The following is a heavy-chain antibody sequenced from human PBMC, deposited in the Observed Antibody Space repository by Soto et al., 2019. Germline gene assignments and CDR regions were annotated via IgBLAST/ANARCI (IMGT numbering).Heavy chain of an antibody. CDR3: ARERKFDFWRKGLDV. D-gene: IGHD3-3*01. J-gene: IGHJ6*02. CDR2: MDPNRGST. Sequence: VASVKVSCKASGYTFTTYDINWVRQAPGQGLEWLGWMDPNRGSTGYAQNFQGRITMTRNISRNTAHMELSSLQSEDTAVYYCARERKFDFWRKGLDVWGQGTTVTVSS. V-gene: IGHV1-8*02. CDR1: GYTFTTYD.